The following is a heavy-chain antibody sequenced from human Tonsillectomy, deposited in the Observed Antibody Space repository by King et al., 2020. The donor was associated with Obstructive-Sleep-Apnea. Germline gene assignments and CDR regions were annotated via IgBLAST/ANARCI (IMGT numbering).Heavy chain of an antibody. CDR3: ARGGDRNYFDF. D-gene: IGHD3-16*01. CDR2: INPNRGGT. CDR1: GYTFTDYY. V-gene: IGHV1-2*02. J-gene: IGHJ4*02. Sequence: QLVQSGAEVQKPGASVLVSCEASGYTFTDYYMHWVRQAPGQGLEWMGLINPNRGGTNYPQKFQGRVSLTRETSNSTSYMELSRLRSDDTAVYYCARGGDRNYFDFWGQGTLVTVSS.